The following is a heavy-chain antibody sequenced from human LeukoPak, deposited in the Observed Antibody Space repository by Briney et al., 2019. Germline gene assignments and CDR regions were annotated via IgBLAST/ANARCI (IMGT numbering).Heavy chain of an antibody. CDR3: ARFPGGAEYRHYYYMDV. Sequence: SETLSLTCTVSNGPTNTYQWTWIRQPPGRGLEWIGNIHYSGSANYNPSLKSRVIISLDTSKNQFSLKLSSVTAADTAVYYCARFPGGAEYRHYYYMDVWGTGTTVAVSS. V-gene: IGHV4-59*01. CDR2: IHYSGSA. D-gene: IGHD1-14*01. J-gene: IGHJ6*03. CDR1: NGPTNTYQ.